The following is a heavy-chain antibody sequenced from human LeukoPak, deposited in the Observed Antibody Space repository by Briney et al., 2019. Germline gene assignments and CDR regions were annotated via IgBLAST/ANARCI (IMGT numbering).Heavy chain of an antibody. Sequence: GGSLRLSCAASGFSFISYGMHWVRQAPGKGLEWVGVISDDGRSKDYADSVKGRFTISRDNSKDTLYLQMNSLRDEDTAVYYCAKRPSDYGDYVSYFDYWGQGTLVTISS. CDR2: ISDDGRSK. CDR1: GFSFISYG. CDR3: AKRPSDYGDYVSYFDY. D-gene: IGHD4-17*01. J-gene: IGHJ4*02. V-gene: IGHV3-30*18.